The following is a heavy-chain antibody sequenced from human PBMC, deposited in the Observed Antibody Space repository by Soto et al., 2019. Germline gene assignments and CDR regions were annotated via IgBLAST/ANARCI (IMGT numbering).Heavy chain of an antibody. CDR3: ASGKLGSDAFDI. J-gene: IGHJ3*02. V-gene: IGHV4-59*12. Sequence: SETLSLTCTVSGGSISGDHWNWIRQPPGKGLEWIAYVSSSGSTKYNPSLKSRVTISVDTSKNQFSLKLSSVTAADTAVYYCASGKLGSDAFDIWGQGTMVTVSS. CDR2: VSSSGST. D-gene: IGHD7-27*01. CDR1: GGSISGDH.